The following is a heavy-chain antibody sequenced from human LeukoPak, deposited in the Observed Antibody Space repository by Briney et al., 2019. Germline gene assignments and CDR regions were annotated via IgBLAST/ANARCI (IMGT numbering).Heavy chain of an antibody. V-gene: IGHV3-48*03. CDR1: GFTFRRHE. CDR2: VGGSGSSI. CDR3: VRGRGQGDYGERYYFDF. D-gene: IGHD4-17*01. Sequence: PGGSLRLSCAASGFTFRRHEMNWVRQPPGKGLEWLSYVGGSGSSIFYADSVKGRFTISRDDDKNSVSLQMNSLRVEDTAVYYCVRGRGQGDYGERYYFDFWGQGTLVTVSS. J-gene: IGHJ4*02.